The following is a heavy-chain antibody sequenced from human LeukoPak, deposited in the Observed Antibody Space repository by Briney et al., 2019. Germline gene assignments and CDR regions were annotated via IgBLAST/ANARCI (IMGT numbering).Heavy chain of an antibody. V-gene: IGHV1-3*01. CDR2: INAGNGNT. CDR3: ARDPGIEVVGTFDY. CDR1: GYTFTRHG. J-gene: IGHJ4*02. D-gene: IGHD6-13*01. Sequence: ASVRVSCKASGYTFTRHGMHWVRQAPGQRLEWMGWINAGNGNTKYSQKFQGRVTITRDTFASTAYMELSGLRSEDTAVYYCARDPGIEVVGTFDYWGQGTLVTVSS.